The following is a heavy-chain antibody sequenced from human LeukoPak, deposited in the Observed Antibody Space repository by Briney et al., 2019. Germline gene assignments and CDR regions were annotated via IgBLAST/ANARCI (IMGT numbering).Heavy chain of an antibody. J-gene: IGHJ5*02. CDR2: IIPIFGIA. D-gene: IGHD7-27*01. CDR1: GGTFSSYA. V-gene: IGHV1-69*04. CDR3: ARVKLGNWFDP. Sequence: VASVKVSCKASGGTFSSYAISWVRQAPGQGLEWMGRIIPIFGIANYAQKFQGRVTITADKSTSTAYMELGSLRSEDTAVYYCARVKLGNWFDPWGQGTLVTVSS.